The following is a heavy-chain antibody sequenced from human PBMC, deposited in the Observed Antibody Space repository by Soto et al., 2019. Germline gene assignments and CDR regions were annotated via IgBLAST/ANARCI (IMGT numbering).Heavy chain of an antibody. D-gene: IGHD1-26*01. CDR3: ARVSGSYYYGMDV. Sequence: QVQLQESGPGLVKPSGTLSLTCAVSGGSMTSSNWWSWVRQPPGKGLEWIGEIYHSGSTNYNPSLKSRVTISVDKSKNQFSLKLSSVIAADTAVYYCARVSGSYYYGMDVWGQGTTVTVSS. CDR2: IYHSGST. V-gene: IGHV4-4*02. J-gene: IGHJ6*02. CDR1: GGSMTSSNW.